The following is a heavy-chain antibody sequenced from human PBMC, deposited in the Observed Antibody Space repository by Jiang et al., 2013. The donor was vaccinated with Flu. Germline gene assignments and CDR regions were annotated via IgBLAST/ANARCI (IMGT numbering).Heavy chain of an antibody. CDR3: ARQGWDWGYFDY. Sequence: GAEVKKPGESLKISCKGSGYNFADYWIGWVRQTPGKGLEWMGMIFPGETLITYSPSFQGQVTISADKSIATAYLQWSSLEASDTAIYYCARQGWDWGYFDYWGQGTLVTVSS. V-gene: IGHV5-51*01. CDR2: IFPGETLI. D-gene: IGHD3-16*01. J-gene: IGHJ4*02. CDR1: GYNFADYW.